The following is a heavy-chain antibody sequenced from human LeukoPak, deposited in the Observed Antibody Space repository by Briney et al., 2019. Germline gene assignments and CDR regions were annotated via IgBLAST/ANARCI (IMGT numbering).Heavy chain of an antibody. D-gene: IGHD1-26*01. Sequence: GGSLRLSCAASGFTFSSYWMSWVRQAPGKGLEWVANIKQDGSEKYYVDSVKGRFTISRDNAKNSLYLQMNSLRAEDTAVYYCARVGGEVARPYYYYGMDVWGQGTTVTVSS. CDR1: GFTFSSYW. J-gene: IGHJ6*02. CDR2: IKQDGSEK. V-gene: IGHV3-7*01. CDR3: ARVGGEVARPYYYYGMDV.